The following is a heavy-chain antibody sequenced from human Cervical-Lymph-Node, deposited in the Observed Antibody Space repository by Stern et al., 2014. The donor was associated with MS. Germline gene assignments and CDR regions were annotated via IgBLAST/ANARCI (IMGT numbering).Heavy chain of an antibody. CDR2: ISYSGSVE. CDR1: GFTFSSYS. V-gene: IGHV3-30*03. Sequence: VQLVESGGGVVQPGRSLRLSCVASGFTFSSYSMHWVRQAPGKGLDWVSFISYSGSVEDYADSVKGRFTISRDNSKNTLYLQINTLRAEDTAVYYCARVGLRWLQQNYWYFDLWGRGTLVTVSS. CDR3: ARVGLRWLQQNYWYFDL. J-gene: IGHJ2*01. D-gene: IGHD5-24*01.